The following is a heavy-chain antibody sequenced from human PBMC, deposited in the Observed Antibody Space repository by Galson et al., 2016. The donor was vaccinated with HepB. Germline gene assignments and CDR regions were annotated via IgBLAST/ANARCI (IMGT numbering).Heavy chain of an antibody. CDR2: IIPIYGTT. CDR3: ARGGDSSGWYEVIF. CDR1: GGTFRNYA. V-gene: IGHV1-69*13. J-gene: IGHJ4*02. Sequence: SVKVSCKASGGTFRNYAISWVRQAPGQGLEWMGGIIPIYGTTNYAQKFQGRVTITADESTSTAYTDLSSLRFEDTALYYCARGGDSSGWYEVIFWGQGTLVTVSS. D-gene: IGHD6-19*01.